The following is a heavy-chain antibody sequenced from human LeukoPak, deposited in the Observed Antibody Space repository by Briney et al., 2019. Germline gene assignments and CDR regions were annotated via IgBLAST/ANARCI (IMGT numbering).Heavy chain of an antibody. CDR3: ARGAIVVVPADP. Sequence: GASVKVSCKASGGTFSSYTISWVRQAPGQGLEWMGRIIPILGIATYAQKFQGRVTMTRDTSTSTVYMELSSLRSEDTAVYYCARGAIVVVPADPWGQGTLVTVSS. D-gene: IGHD2-2*01. CDR2: IIPILGIA. J-gene: IGHJ5*02. CDR1: GGTFSSYT. V-gene: IGHV1-69*02.